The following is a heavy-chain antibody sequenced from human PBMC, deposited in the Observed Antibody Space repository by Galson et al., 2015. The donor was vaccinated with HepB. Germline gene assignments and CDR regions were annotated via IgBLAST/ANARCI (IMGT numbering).Heavy chain of an antibody. V-gene: IGHV4-34*01. Sequence: LSLTCAVYGGSFSGYYWSWIRQPPGKGLEWIGEINHSGSTNYNPSLKSRVTISVDTSKNQFSLKLSSVTAADTAVYYCARDRLLHPPYYYYYYYMDVWGKGTTVTVSS. D-gene: IGHD2-15*01. CDR2: INHSGST. CDR1: GGSFSGYY. J-gene: IGHJ6*03. CDR3: ARDRLLHPPYYYYYYYMDV.